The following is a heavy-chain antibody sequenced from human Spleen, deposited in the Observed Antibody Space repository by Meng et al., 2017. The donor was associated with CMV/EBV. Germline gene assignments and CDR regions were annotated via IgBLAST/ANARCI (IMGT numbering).Heavy chain of an antibody. V-gene: IGHV4-39*07. CDR3: ARMEGYCSNGVCHFSATDH. CDR1: GGSISSSSYY. D-gene: IGHD2-8*01. CDR2: IYYSGST. J-gene: IGHJ4*02. Sequence: SETLSLTCTVSGGSISSSSYYWGWIRQPPGKGLEWIGSIYYSGSTYYNPSLKSRVTISVDTSKNQVSLNLSSVTAADTAVYYCARMEGYCSNGVCHFSATDHWGQGTLVTVSS.